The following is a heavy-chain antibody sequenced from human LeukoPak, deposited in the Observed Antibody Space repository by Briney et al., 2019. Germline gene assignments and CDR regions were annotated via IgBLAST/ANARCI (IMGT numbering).Heavy chain of an antibody. D-gene: IGHD2-21*01. J-gene: IGHJ4*02. Sequence: SETLSLTCTVSGESISGFYWTWIRQPPGKGLVWIGYIYYSGSTNYNPSLKSRVTISVDTSKNQFSLKLSSVTAADTAVYYCARGVVIAPQTFDYWGQGTLVTVSS. CDR2: IYYSGST. CDR3: ARGVVIAPQTFDY. V-gene: IGHV4-59*01. CDR1: GESISGFY.